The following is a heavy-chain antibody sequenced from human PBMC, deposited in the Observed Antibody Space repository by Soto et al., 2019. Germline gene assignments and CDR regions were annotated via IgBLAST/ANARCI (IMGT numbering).Heavy chain of an antibody. CDR2: IWYDGSNK. V-gene: IGHV3-33*01. Sequence: GESLKISCAASGFTFSSYGMHWVRQAPGKGLEWVAVIWYDGSNKYYADSVKGRFTISRDNSKNTLYLQMNSLRAEDTAVYYCARDGIVGANDAFDIWGQGTMVTVSS. D-gene: IGHD1-26*01. J-gene: IGHJ3*02. CDR3: ARDGIVGANDAFDI. CDR1: GFTFSSYG.